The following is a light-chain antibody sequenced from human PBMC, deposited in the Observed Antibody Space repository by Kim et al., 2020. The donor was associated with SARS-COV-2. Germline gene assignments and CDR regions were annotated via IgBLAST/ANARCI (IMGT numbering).Light chain of an antibody. V-gene: IGLV1-40*01. J-gene: IGLJ1*01. Sequence: QRLTITCTGTNSNIGAGYDVHWYQHLPGPVPNLLVFGNHNRPSGVPDRFSGSKSGTSASLAITGLQAGDEADYYCQSYERSLHNYVFGTGTKVTVL. CDR3: QSYERSLHNYV. CDR2: GNH. CDR1: NSNIGAGYD.